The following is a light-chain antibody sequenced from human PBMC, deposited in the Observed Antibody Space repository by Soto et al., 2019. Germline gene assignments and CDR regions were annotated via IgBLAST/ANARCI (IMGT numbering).Light chain of an antibody. CDR1: QSFSSY. V-gene: IGKV3-11*01. CDR3: QQRSNWPLT. J-gene: IGKJ3*01. CDR2: DAS. Sequence: EIVLTQSPATLSLSPGERATLSCRASQSFSSYLAWYQQKPGQAPRLLIYDASNRATGIPARFSGSGSGTDVTLTISSLAPEDFAVYYCQQRSNWPLTFGPGTKVDIK.